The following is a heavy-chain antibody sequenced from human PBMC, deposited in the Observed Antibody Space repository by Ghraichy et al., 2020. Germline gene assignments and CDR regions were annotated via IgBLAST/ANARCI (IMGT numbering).Heavy chain of an antibody. D-gene: IGHD1-26*01. CDR2: IYYSGST. J-gene: IGHJ4*02. V-gene: IGHV4-59*01. CDR1: GGSISSYY. CDR3: ARGRSTSRSFQD. Sequence: SETLSLTCTVSGGSISSYYWSWIRQPPGKGLEWIGYIYYSGSTNYNPSLKSRVTISVDTSKNQFSLKLSSVTAADTAVYYCARGRSTSRSFQDWGQGTLVTVSS.